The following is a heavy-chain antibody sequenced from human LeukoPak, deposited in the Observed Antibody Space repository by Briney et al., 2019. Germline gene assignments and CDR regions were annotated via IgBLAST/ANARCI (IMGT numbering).Heavy chain of an antibody. V-gene: IGHV3-23*01. CDR1: GFTFSSYA. Sequence: GGSLRLSCAASGFTFSSYAMTWVRQAPGKGLEWVFSISGSGSRTFYADSVKGRFTISRDNLKNTVYLQMNSLRAEDTAIYYCAKDPGKSDYGDHGSLWYFDLWGRGTLVTVSS. D-gene: IGHD4-17*01. CDR3: AKDPGKSDYGDHGSLWYFDL. J-gene: IGHJ2*01. CDR2: ISGSGSRT.